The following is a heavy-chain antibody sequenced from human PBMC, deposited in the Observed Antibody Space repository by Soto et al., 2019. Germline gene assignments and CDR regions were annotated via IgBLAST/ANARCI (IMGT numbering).Heavy chain of an antibody. V-gene: IGHV1-3*01. CDR3: ARGDYGDASYFDY. CDR1: GYRFTNHG. J-gene: IGHJ4*02. D-gene: IGHD4-17*01. CDR2: INAGNGNT. Sequence: ASVKVSCKASGYRFTNHGISWVRQAPGQRLEWMGWINAGNGNTKYSQKFQGRVTITRDTSASTAYMELSSLRSEDTAVYYCARGDYGDASYFDYWGQGTLVTVSS.